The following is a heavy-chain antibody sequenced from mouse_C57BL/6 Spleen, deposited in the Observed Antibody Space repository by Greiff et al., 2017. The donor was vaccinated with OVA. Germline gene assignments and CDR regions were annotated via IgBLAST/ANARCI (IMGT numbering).Heavy chain of an antibody. CDR1: GYSITSGYY. J-gene: IGHJ3*01. V-gene: IGHV3-6*01. CDR3: ARGGVYDYEAWFAY. Sequence: VQLQQSGPGLVKPSQSLSLTCSVTGYSITSGYYWNWIRQFPGNKLEWMGYISYDGSNNYNPSLKNRISITRDTSKNQFFLKLNSVTTEDTATYYCARGGVYDYEAWFAYWGQGTLVTVSA. D-gene: IGHD2-4*01. CDR2: ISYDGSN.